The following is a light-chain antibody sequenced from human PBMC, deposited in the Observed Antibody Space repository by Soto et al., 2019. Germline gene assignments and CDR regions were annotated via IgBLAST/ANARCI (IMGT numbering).Light chain of an antibody. V-gene: IGLV1-44*01. CDR2: SFH. Sequence: QSVLTQPPSASGTPGQRVTVSCSGSNSNIGSNTVNWFQHLPGTAPKLLIYSFHQRPSGVPDRFSGSKSGTSASLAIRGLQFEDEADYYCAAWDDSLNGYVFGTGTKLTVL. CDR3: AAWDDSLNGYV. J-gene: IGLJ1*01. CDR1: NSNIGSNT.